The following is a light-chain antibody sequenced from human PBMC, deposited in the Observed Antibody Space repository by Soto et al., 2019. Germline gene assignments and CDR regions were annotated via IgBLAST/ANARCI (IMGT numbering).Light chain of an antibody. Sequence: IVLTQSPATLSVSPGERVTLSCRASQSVASTYLARYQQRPGQAPRLLISGASTRATGVPARFSGSGSGTEFTLTISSLQSEDFAVYYCQQYNSWPPYTFGQGTKLEIK. CDR2: GAS. CDR3: QQYNSWPPYT. J-gene: IGKJ2*01. V-gene: IGKV3-15*01. CDR1: QSVASTY.